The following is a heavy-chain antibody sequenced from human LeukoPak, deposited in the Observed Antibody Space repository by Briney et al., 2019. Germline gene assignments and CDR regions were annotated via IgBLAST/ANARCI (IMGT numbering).Heavy chain of an antibody. Sequence: KPSETLSLTCAVYGGSFSGYYWSWIRQPPGKGLEWIGEINHSGSTNYNPSLKSRVTISVDTSKNQFSLKLSSVTAADTAVYYCARGPRNYDYVWGSYRYTLFDYWGQGTLVTVSS. V-gene: IGHV4-34*01. D-gene: IGHD3-16*02. CDR1: GGSFSGYY. J-gene: IGHJ4*02. CDR2: INHSGST. CDR3: ARGPRNYDYVWGSYRYTLFDY.